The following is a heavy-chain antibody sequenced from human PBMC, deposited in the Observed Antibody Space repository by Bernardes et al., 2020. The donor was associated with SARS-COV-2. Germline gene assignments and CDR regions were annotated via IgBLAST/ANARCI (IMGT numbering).Heavy chain of an antibody. J-gene: IGHJ5*02. CDR1: GYTFTSYG. Sequence: ASVKVSCKASGYTFTSYGISWVRQAPGQGLEWMGWISADSVNTDYAEKFRGRVTMTTDTSTSTAYMELRRLRSDDTAVYYCATVVGYTYGGGWFDPWGQGTLVIVSS. CDR2: ISADSVNT. D-gene: IGHD5-18*01. CDR3: ATVVGYTYGGGWFDP. V-gene: IGHV1-18*01.